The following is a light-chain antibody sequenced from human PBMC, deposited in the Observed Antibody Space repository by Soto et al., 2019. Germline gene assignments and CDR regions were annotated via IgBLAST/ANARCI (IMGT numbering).Light chain of an antibody. CDR3: QQYGTSPRYT. CDR2: GAS. J-gene: IGKJ2*01. Sequence: EIVLTQSPGTLSLSPGERATLSCRASQSVSSSYLAWYQQKPGQAPRLLTYGASSRATGIPDRFSGSGSGTDFILTINRLEPEDFAVYYCQQYGTSPRYTFGQGTKLEIK. V-gene: IGKV3-20*01. CDR1: QSVSSSY.